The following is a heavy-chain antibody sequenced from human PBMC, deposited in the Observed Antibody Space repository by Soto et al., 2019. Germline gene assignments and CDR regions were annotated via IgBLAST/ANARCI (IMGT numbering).Heavy chain of an antibody. CDR3: AREYSSSRYFDY. D-gene: IGHD6-13*01. J-gene: IGHJ4*02. CDR2: INSDGSNT. Sequence: EVQLVESGGDLVQPGGSLRLSCAASGFTFSNYWMHWVRHVPGKGLVWVSRINSDGSNTIYADSVKGRFTISRDNAKNTLYLQMNSLRVEDTAVYYCAREYSSSRYFDYWGQGTLVTVSS. CDR1: GFTFSNYW. V-gene: IGHV3-74*01.